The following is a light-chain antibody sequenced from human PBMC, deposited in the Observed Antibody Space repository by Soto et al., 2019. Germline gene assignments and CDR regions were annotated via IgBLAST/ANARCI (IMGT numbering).Light chain of an antibody. J-gene: IGLJ1*01. CDR1: SSDVGGYHF. Sequence: QSALTQPASVSGSPGQSITLSCSGTSSDVGGYHFVSWYQQHPGKAPNLIIYEVSNRPSGVSDRFSGSKSGNTASLTISGLQAEDEADYYCYSYTTTSTYVFGTGTMVTVL. V-gene: IGLV2-14*01. CDR2: EVS. CDR3: YSYTTTSTYV.